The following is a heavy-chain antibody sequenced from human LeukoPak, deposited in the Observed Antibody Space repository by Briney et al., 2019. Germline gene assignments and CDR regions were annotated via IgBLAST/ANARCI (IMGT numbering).Heavy chain of an antibody. D-gene: IGHD6-19*01. Sequence: GGSLRLSCAASGFTFSSYWMHWVRQAPGRGLVWVSRINSDGYSISYADSVKGRFTISRDNSKNTLYLQMNSLRAEDTAVYYCAKYSSGWYGEPLDYWGQGTLVTVSS. V-gene: IGHV3-74*01. J-gene: IGHJ4*02. CDR3: AKYSSGWYGEPLDY. CDR1: GFTFSSYW. CDR2: INSDGYSI.